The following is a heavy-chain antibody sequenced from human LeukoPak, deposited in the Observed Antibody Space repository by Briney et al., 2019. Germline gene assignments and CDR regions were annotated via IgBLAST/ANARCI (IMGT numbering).Heavy chain of an antibody. CDR1: GFTFSDYY. V-gene: IGHV3-11*04. J-gene: IGHJ5*02. CDR3: AREISTAGSDCFDP. D-gene: IGHD6-13*01. CDR2: ISSSGSTI. Sequence: GGSLRLSCAASGFTFSDYYMSWIRQGPGKGLECVSHISSSGSTIYYAGSVKGRFTISRDNAKNSLYLQMNSLRADDTAVYYCAREISTAGSDCFDPWGQGTLVTVSS.